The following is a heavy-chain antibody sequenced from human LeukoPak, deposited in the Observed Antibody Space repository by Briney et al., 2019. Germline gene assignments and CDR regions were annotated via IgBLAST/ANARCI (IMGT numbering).Heavy chain of an antibody. D-gene: IGHD6-19*01. Sequence: GGSLRLSCAASGFTFSSDVMSWVRQAPGRGLDWVSLITATGDRTFYAHSVKARFTISRDNSKNTLYLQMNGLRAEDAATYYCAREADNSGWYAANWGQGTLVTVSS. CDR2: ITATGDRT. CDR1: GFTFSSDV. V-gene: IGHV3-23*01. CDR3: AREADNSGWYAAN. J-gene: IGHJ4*02.